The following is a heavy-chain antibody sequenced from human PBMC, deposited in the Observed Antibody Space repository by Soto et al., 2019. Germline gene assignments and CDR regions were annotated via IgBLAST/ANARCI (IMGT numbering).Heavy chain of an antibody. Sequence: QVQLVQSGAEVKKPGASVKVSCKASGYTFTSYDINWVRQATGQGLEWMGWMKPNSGNTGYAQKFQGRVTMTWNTSISTAYMDLTSLGSEDTAVYYCARRLPYNYSAMDVWGQGTTVTVSS. V-gene: IGHV1-8*01. CDR1: GYTFTSYD. D-gene: IGHD2-21*02. CDR3: ARRLPYNYSAMDV. CDR2: MKPNSGNT. J-gene: IGHJ6*02.